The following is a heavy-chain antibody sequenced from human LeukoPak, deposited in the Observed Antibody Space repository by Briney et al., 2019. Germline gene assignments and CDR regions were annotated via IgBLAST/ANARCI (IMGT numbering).Heavy chain of an antibody. J-gene: IGHJ4*02. V-gene: IGHV2-70*11. D-gene: IGHD6-13*01. Sequence: SGPALVKPTQTLTLTCTFSGFSLSTSGMCVSWIRQPPGKALEWLARIDWDDDKYYSTSLKTRLTISMDTSKNQVVLTMTNIDPVDTATYYCARTPPVAAAGSFDYWGQGTLVTVSS. CDR3: ARTPPVAAAGSFDY. CDR1: GFSLSTSGMC. CDR2: IDWDDDK.